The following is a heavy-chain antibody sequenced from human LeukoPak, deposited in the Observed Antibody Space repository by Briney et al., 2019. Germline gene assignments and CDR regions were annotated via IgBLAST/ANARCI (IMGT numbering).Heavy chain of an antibody. CDR1: YTFTSYG. CDR3: ARDLRGSYDY. Sequence: YTFTSYGXXXXXQAXXQGLEWMGWISAYNGNTNYAQKLQGRVTMTTDTSTSTAYMELRSLRSDDTAVYYCARDLRGSYDYWGQGTLVTVSS. J-gene: IGHJ4*02. D-gene: IGHD1-26*01. CDR2: ISAYNGNT. V-gene: IGHV1-18*01.